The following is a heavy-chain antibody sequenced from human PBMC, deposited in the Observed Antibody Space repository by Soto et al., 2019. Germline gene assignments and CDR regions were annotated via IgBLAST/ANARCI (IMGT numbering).Heavy chain of an antibody. V-gene: IGHV1-69*01. CDR2: IIPIFGTA. J-gene: IGHJ6*02. D-gene: IGHD5-12*01. Sequence: QVQLVQSGAEVKKPGSSVKVSCTASGGTFSSYAISWVRQAPGQGLEWMGGIIPIFGTANYAQKFQGRVTITADESTSTAYMELSSLRSEDTAVYYCARDKGSGDIVATTYYYYYYGMDVWGQGTTVTVSS. CDR3: ARDKGSGDIVATTYYYYYYGMDV. CDR1: GGTFSSYA.